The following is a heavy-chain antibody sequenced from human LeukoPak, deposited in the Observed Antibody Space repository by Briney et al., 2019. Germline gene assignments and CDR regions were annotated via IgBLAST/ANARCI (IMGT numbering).Heavy chain of an antibody. D-gene: IGHD2/OR15-2a*01. Sequence: ASVKVSCKASGYTFTSYDINWVRQATGQGLEWMGWMNPNSGNTGYAQKFQGRVTMTRNTSIITAYMELSRVGSEATALYFCARGLIPSFFYYYLMDVWDKGTTVTISS. CDR2: MNPNSGNT. CDR3: ARGLIPSFFYYYLMDV. V-gene: IGHV1-8*01. J-gene: IGHJ6*03. CDR1: GYTFTSYD.